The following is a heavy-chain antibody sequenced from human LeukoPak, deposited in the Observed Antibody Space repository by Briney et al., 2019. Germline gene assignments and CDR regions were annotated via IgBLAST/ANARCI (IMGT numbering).Heavy chain of an antibody. J-gene: IGHJ4*02. CDR3: AKDNSGFLEWLLLGY. D-gene: IGHD3-3*01. CDR2: ISGSGGST. CDR1: GFTFSIYA. Sequence: AGGSLRLSCAASGFTFSIYAMRWVRQAPGKGLEWVSAISGSGGSTYYADSVKGRFTISRDNSKNTLYLQMNSLRAEDTAVYYCAKDNSGFLEWLLLGYWGQGTLVTVSS. V-gene: IGHV3-23*01.